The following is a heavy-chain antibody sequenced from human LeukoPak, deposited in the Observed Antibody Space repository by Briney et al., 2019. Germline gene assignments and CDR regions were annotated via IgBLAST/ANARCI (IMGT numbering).Heavy chain of an antibody. V-gene: IGHV1-69*05. CDR2: IIPIFGTA. CDR1: GGTFSSYA. J-gene: IGHJ5*02. Sequence: ASVKVSCKASGGTFSSYAISWVRQAPGQGLEWMGGIIPIFGTANYAQKFQGRVTITRDTSASTAYMELSSLRSEDTAVYYCARAYYYDRGFDPWGQGTLVTVSS. CDR3: ARAYYYDRGFDP. D-gene: IGHD3-22*01.